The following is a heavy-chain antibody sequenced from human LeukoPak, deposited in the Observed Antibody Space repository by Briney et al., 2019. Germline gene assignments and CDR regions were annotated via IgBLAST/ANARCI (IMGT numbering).Heavy chain of an antibody. V-gene: IGHV3-21*01. CDR3: ARVAPARRTRRGSSKMDV. CDR2: ISSSSSYI. Sequence: GGSLRLSCAASGFTFSSYSMNWFRQAPGKGLEWVSSISSSSSYIYYADSVKGRFTISRDNAKNSLYLQMNSLRAEDTAVYYCARVAPARRTRRGSSKMDVWGKGTTVTVSS. D-gene: IGHD6-13*01. J-gene: IGHJ6*04. CDR1: GFTFSSYS.